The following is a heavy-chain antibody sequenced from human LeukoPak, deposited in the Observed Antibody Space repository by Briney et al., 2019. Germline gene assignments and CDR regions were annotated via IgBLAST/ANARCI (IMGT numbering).Heavy chain of an antibody. CDR1: GFTFSSYS. CDR2: ISSSSSYI. Sequence: PGGSLRLSCAASGFTFSSYSMNWVRQAPGKGLEWVSSISSSSSYIYYADSVKGRFTISRDNAKNSLYLQMNSLRAEDTAVYYCAKDQDILTGYFDYWGQGTLVTVSS. D-gene: IGHD3-9*01. CDR3: AKDQDILTGYFDY. V-gene: IGHV3-21*01. J-gene: IGHJ4*02.